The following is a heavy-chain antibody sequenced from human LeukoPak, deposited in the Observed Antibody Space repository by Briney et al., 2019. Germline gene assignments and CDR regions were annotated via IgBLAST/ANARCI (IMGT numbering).Heavy chain of an antibody. V-gene: IGHV3-43D*03. CDR2: ITWDGDNT. CDR1: GFTFDDYA. Sequence: GGSLRLSCAASGFTFDDYAMHWVRHPPGKGLEWVSLITWDGDNTYYTDSVKGRFTISRDNSENSLYLQMDSLRAEDTALYYCARFWRVYYFDYWGQGTLVTVSS. J-gene: IGHJ4*02. CDR3: ARFWRVYYFDY. D-gene: IGHD3-3*01.